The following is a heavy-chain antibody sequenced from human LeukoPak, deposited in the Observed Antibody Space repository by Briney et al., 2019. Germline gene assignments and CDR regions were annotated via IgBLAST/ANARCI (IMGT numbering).Heavy chain of an antibody. CDR1: GVSINNNHW. CDR2: IYHSGKT. CDR3: TRWTWNSPRGYNWFGP. J-gene: IGHJ5*02. D-gene: IGHD1-7*01. Sequence: PSETLSLTCVVSGVSINNNHWWSWVRQPPGKGLEWIGEIYHSGKTNYNPSLKSRVTISVDNSKSQFSLNLNSVTAADTAVYFCTRWTWNSPRGYNWFGPWGQGILVTVSS. V-gene: IGHV4/OR15-8*02.